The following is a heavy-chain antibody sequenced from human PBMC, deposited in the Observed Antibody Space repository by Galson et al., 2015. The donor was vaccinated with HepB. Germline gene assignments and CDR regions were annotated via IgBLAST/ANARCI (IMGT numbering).Heavy chain of an antibody. Sequence: SLRLSCAASGFTFSSYSMNWVRQAPGKGLEWVAVISYDGSNKYYADSVKGRFTISRDNSKNTLYLQMNSLRAEDTAVYYCAKDRVGATYVFDYWGQGTLVTVSS. V-gene: IGHV3-30*18. D-gene: IGHD1-26*01. J-gene: IGHJ4*02. CDR3: AKDRVGATYVFDY. CDR2: ISYDGSNK. CDR1: GFTFSSYS.